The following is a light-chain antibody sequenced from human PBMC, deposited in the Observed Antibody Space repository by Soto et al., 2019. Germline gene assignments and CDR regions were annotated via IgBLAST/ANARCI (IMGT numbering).Light chain of an antibody. V-gene: IGLV2-14*01. CDR1: NSDVGAYNY. Sequence: QSALTQPASVSGSPGQSITISCSGTNSDVGAYNYVSWYQQHPGKAPKLIIYDVSNRPSGVSDRFSGSKSGNTASLNIAGLQAEDEADYYCSSYTTGTSVVVGGGTKLTVL. CDR2: DVS. CDR3: SSYTTGTSVV. J-gene: IGLJ2*01.